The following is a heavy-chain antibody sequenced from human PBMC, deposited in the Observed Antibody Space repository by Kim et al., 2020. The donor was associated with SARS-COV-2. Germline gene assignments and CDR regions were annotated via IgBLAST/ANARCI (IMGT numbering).Heavy chain of an antibody. V-gene: IGHV1-3*01. J-gene: IGHJ4*02. Sequence: QKFQGRVTITRDTSASTAYMELSSLRSEDTAVYYCARGDCSGGSCYYFDYWGQGTLVTVSS. D-gene: IGHD2-15*01. CDR3: ARGDCSGGSCYYFDY.